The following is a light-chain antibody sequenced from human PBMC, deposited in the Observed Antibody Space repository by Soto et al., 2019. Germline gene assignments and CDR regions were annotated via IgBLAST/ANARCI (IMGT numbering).Light chain of an antibody. V-gene: IGKV3-15*01. CDR3: QQYKNWPPLT. CDR1: HSVSYN. Sequence: EIVMTQSPATLSVSPGETATRSCRASHSVSYNLAWYQQKPGQGPRLLIYGAFTRATGIPARFSGSGSGTEFTLTISSLQSEDFAVYYCQQYKNWPPLTFGGGTKVEIK. CDR2: GAF. J-gene: IGKJ4*01.